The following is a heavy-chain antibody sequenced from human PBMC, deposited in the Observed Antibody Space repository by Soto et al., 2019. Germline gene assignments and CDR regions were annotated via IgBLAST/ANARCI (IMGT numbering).Heavy chain of an antibody. Sequence: QVQLQESGPGLVKPSETLSLTCTVSGVSVTSGSYYWSWIRQPPGKGLEWIGYIYYGGSTKYNPSLKSRVTISVDTSKNQFSLNLSSVTAADTAVYYCARGLPPGYWGQGTLVTVSS. CDR1: GVSVTSGSYY. J-gene: IGHJ4*02. CDR3: ARGLPPGY. V-gene: IGHV4-61*01. CDR2: IYYGGST.